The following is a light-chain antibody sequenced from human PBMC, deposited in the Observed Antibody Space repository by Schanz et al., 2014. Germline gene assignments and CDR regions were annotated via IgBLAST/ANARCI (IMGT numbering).Light chain of an antibody. CDR2: QVN. J-gene: IGLJ3*02. Sequence: QSALTQPPSVSGSPGQSVTISCTGSSSDVGRYNRVSWFQQPPGTAPKLMIFQVNSRPSGVPDRFSGSKSGNTASLTISGLQSEDEADYYCQSYDSRLSAWVFGGGTKLTVL. CDR3: QSYDSRLSAWV. V-gene: IGLV2-18*02. CDR1: SSDVGRYNR.